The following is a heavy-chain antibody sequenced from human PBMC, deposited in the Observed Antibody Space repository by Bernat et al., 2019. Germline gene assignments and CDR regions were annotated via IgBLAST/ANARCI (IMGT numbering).Heavy chain of an antibody. J-gene: IGHJ4*02. V-gene: IGHV4-59*08. D-gene: IGHD4-23*01. Sequence: QLQLQESGPGLVKPSETLSLTCTVSGDSISTYFWSWIRQPPGKGLEWIGYIYYSGSTNYNPSLMSRVTISVDTSKSQFSLKLSSVTAADTAVYYCARHNYGGNPVFDYWGQGILVTVSS. CDR2: IYYSGST. CDR1: GDSISTYF. CDR3: ARHNYGGNPVFDY.